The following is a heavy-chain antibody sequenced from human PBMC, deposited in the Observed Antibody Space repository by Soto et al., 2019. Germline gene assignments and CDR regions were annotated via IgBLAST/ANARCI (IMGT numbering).Heavy chain of an antibody. D-gene: IGHD2-2*03. CDR3: VKDRVNSAALIGYFDFDY. CDR2: ISSNGGST. Sequence: PGGSLRLSCSASGFTFSSYAMHWVRQAPGKGLEYVSAISSNGGSTYYADSVKGRFTISRDNSKNTLYLQMSSLRAEDTAVYYCVKDRVNSAALIGYFDFDYWGQGTLVTVSS. J-gene: IGHJ4*02. V-gene: IGHV3-64D*08. CDR1: GFTFSSYA.